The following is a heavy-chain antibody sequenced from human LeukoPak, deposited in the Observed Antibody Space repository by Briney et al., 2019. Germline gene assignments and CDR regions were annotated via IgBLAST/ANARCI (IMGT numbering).Heavy chain of an antibody. CDR1: GYRFTSYW. CDR2: IYPVDSDT. J-gene: IGHJ5*02. CDR3: ARHGNDSSGYYH. Sequence: GGALKISCKGSGYRFTSYWIGGVRQMPGKGLEGMGIIYPVDSDTRYSPSFQGQVTISADKSISTAYLQWSSLKASDTAMYYCARHGNDSSGYYHWGQGTLVTVSS. V-gene: IGHV5-51*01. D-gene: IGHD3-22*01.